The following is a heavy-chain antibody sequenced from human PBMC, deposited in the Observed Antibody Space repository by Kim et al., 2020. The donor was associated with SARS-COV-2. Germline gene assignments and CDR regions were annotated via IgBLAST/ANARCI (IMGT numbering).Heavy chain of an antibody. D-gene: IGHD5-18*01. CDR1: GFTFSSYS. J-gene: IGHJ6*02. V-gene: IGHV3-48*02. Sequence: GGSLRLSCAASGFTFSSYSMNWVRQAPGKGLEWVSYISSSSSTIYYADSVKGRFTISRDNAKNSLYLQMNSLRDEDTAVYYCARGEDTASFYYYGMDVWGQGTTVTVSS. CDR2: ISSSSSTI. CDR3: ARGEDTASFYYYGMDV.